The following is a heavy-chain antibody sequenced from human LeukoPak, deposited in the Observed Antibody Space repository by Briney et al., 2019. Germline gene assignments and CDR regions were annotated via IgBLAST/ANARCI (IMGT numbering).Heavy chain of an antibody. CDR1: AGSFSGYY. J-gene: IGHJ4*02. D-gene: IGHD6-19*01. CDR3: ASRSPLYTSARGDY. Sequence: TSETLSLTCAVYAGSFSGYYWSWIRQPPGKGLEWIGEINHSGSTNYNPSLKSRVTISADTSKNQFSLKLNSVTAADTAVYYCASRSPLYTSARGDYWGQGTLVTVSS. V-gene: IGHV4-34*01. CDR2: INHSGST.